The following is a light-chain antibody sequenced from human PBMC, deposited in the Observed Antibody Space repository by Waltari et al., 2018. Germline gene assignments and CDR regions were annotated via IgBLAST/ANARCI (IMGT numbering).Light chain of an antibody. CDR2: EVS. CDR1: SSDIGGYNY. V-gene: IGLV2-14*01. J-gene: IGLJ2*01. CDR3: SSYTTSNTHVV. Sequence: QSALTQPASVSGSPGQSITISCTGTSSDIGGYNYVSWYQQHPGKAPKLMIYEVSNRPSGVSQRWSGAKSGSTPSRTMSGLQTEDEADYYCSSYTTSNTHVVVGGGTKLTVL.